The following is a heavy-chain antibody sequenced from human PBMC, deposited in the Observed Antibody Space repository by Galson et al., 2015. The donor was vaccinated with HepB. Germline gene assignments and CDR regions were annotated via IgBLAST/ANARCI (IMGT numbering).Heavy chain of an antibody. J-gene: IGHJ6*03. CDR2: IIPAFGTP. CDR3: ARDVRTELAYYYYYMDV. V-gene: IGHV1-69*13. Sequence: SVKVSCKASGGTFSDHAISWVRQAPGQGLEWVGGIIPAFGTPKYAQKFQGRITITADESTRTVYMDLSSLRFEDTAVYYCARDVRTELAYYYYYMDVWGKGTTVTVSS. D-gene: IGHD2-8*02. CDR1: GGTFSDHA.